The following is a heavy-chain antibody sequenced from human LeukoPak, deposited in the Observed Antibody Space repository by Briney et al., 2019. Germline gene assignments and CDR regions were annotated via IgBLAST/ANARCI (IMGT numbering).Heavy chain of an antibody. J-gene: IGHJ6*03. CDR3: ARDPGAAADYYYYYYMDV. Sequence: SETLSLTCTVSGGSISSGSYYWSWIRQPAGKGLEWIGRIYTSGSTNYNPSLKSRVTISVDTFKNQFSLKLSSVTAADTAVYYCARDPGAAADYYYYYYMDVWGKGTTVTVSS. V-gene: IGHV4-61*02. CDR1: GGSISSGSYY. CDR2: IYTSGST. D-gene: IGHD6-13*01.